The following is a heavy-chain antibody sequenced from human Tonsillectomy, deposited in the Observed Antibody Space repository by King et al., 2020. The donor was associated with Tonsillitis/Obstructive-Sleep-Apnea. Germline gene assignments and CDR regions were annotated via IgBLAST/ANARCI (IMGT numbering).Heavy chain of an antibody. CDR2: IDWDDDK. V-gene: IGHV2-70*11. J-gene: IGHJ4*02. CDR3: ARDSRDLAIDY. Sequence: VTLKESGPALVKPTQTLTLTCSFSGFSLSTSGMCVSWIRQPPGKALEWLARIDWDDDKYNSTSLKTRLTISKDTSKNQVVLTMTNMEPVDTATYYCARDSRDLAIDYWGQGTLVTVSS. CDR1: GFSLSTSGMC. D-gene: IGHD6-13*01.